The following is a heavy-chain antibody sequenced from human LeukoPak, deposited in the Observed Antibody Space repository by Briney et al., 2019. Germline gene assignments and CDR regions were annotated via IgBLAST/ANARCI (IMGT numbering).Heavy chain of an antibody. V-gene: IGHV3-74*01. J-gene: IGHJ4*02. CDR1: GFAFSAHY. D-gene: IGHD6-19*01. CDR2: ISSDGSST. CDR3: ARISLSGWVNDH. Sequence: GGSLRLSCAASGFAFSAHYMDWVRQAPGKGLVWVTRISSDGSSTSYADSVKGRFTISRDNAKNTLYLQMSSLRAEDTAMYYCARISLSGWVNDHWGQGTLVTVSS.